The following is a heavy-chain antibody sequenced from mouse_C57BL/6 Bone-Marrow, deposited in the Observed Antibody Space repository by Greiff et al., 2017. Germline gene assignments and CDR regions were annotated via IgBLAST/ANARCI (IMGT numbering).Heavy chain of an antibody. CDR3: ARSRRRAMDY. J-gene: IGHJ4*01. V-gene: IGHV1-63*01. CDR2: IYPGGGYT. Sequence: QVQLQQSGAELVRPGPSVKMSCKASGYTFTNYWIGWAKQRPGHGLEWIGDIYPGGGYTNYNEKFKGKATLTADKSSSTAYMQFSSLTSEDSAIYYCARSRRRAMDYWGQGTSVTVSS. CDR1: GYTFTNYW.